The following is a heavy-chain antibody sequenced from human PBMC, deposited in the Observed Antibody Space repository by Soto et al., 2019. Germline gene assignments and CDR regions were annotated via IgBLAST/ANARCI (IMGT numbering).Heavy chain of an antibody. CDR3: ARDWNGDSAPASTRYGMDF. V-gene: IGHV1-18*01. D-gene: IGHD3-3*01. Sequence: ASVKVSCKASGYTFTSYGISWVRQAPGQGLEWMGWISAYNGNTNYAQKLQGRVTMTTDTSTSTAYTELRSLRSDDTAVYYCARDWNGDSAPASTRYGMDFWGQGTTVTGSS. J-gene: IGHJ6*02. CDR1: GYTFTSYG. CDR2: ISAYNGNT.